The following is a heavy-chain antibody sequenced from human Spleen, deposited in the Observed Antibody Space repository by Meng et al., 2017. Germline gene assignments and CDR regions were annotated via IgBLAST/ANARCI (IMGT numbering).Heavy chain of an antibody. J-gene: IGHJ4*02. V-gene: IGHV3-23*01. CDR1: GFTLRNYA. Sequence: GESLKISCAASGFTLRNYAMSWVRQAPKKGPEWVSAISGNGGSTFYADSVKGRFTISRDNSKNTVFLQVNSLRAVDTGVYYCATIAVAGTRVFYFDLWGRGPLVTVSS. D-gene: IGHD6-19*01. CDR2: ISGNGGST. CDR3: ATIAVAGTRVFYFDL.